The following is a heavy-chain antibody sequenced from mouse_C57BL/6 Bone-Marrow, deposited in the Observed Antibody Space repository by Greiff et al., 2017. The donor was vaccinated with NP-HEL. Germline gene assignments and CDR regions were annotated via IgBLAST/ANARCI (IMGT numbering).Heavy chain of an antibody. V-gene: IGHV1-50*01. D-gene: IGHD2-10*02. J-gene: IGHJ3*01. CDR3: ASLEYDWAWFAY. Sequence: QVQLQQPGAELVKPGASVKLSCKASDYTFTSYWMQWVKQRPGQGLEWIGEIDPSDSYTNYNQKFKGKATLTVDTSSSTAYMQLSSLTSEDSAVYYCASLEYDWAWFAYWGQGTLVTVSA. CDR1: DYTFTSYW. CDR2: IDPSDSYT.